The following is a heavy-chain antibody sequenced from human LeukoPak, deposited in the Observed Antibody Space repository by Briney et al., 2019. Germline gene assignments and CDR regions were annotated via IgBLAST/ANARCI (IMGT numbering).Heavy chain of an antibody. CDR3: ARHESGAFDI. D-gene: IGHD7-27*01. J-gene: IGHJ3*02. Sequence: GESLKISCKTSGYSFTTYWIGWVRQMPGKGLEWMGIIYPGDSDTTYSPSFQGQVTTSADRSFTTAYLQWSSLKASDTAIYYCARHESGAFDIWGQGTMVTVSS. CDR2: IYPGDSDT. V-gene: IGHV5-51*01. CDR1: GYSFTTYW.